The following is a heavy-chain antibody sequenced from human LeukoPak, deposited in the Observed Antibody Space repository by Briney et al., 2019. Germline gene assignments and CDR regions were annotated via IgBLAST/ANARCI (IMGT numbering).Heavy chain of an antibody. CDR3: AKDPTRGVGATNFDY. V-gene: IGHV3-23*01. D-gene: IGHD1-26*01. Sequence: VGSLRLSCAASGFTFSSYAMSWVRQAPGKGLEWVSAISGSGGSTYYADSVKGGFTISRDNSKNTLYLQMNSLRAEDTAVYYCAKDPTRGVGATNFDYWGQGTLVTVSS. CDR2: ISGSGGST. CDR1: GFTFSSYA. J-gene: IGHJ4*02.